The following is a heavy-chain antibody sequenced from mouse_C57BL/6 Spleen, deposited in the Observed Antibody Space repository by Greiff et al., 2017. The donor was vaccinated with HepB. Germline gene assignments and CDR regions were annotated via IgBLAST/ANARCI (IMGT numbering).Heavy chain of an antibody. J-gene: IGHJ1*03. V-gene: IGHV1-15*01. CDR2: IDPETGGT. CDR3: TRDDYDRWYFDV. CDR1: GYTFTDYE. Sequence: QVQLKQSGAELVRPGASVTLSCKASGYTFTDYEMHWVKQTPVHGLEWIGAIDPETGGTAYNQKFKGKAILTADKSSSTAYMELRSLTSEDSAVYYCTRDDYDRWYFDVWGTGTTVTVSS. D-gene: IGHD2-4*01.